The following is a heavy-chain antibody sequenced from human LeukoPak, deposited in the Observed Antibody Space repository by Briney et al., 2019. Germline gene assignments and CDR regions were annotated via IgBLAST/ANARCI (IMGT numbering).Heavy chain of an antibody. V-gene: IGHV3-23*01. CDR2: ISGSGGST. D-gene: IGHD3-22*01. Sequence: GGSLRLSCAASGFTFSSYAMSWVLQAPGKGLEWVSAISGSGGSTYYADSVKGRFTISRDNSKNTLYLQMNSLRAEDTAVYYCAKDAGYDSSGEVDYWGQGTLVTVSS. CDR1: GFTFSSYA. CDR3: AKDAGYDSSGEVDY. J-gene: IGHJ4*02.